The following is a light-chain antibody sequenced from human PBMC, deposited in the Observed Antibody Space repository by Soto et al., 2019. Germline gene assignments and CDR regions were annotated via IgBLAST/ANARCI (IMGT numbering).Light chain of an antibody. CDR3: QQTHSVPNT. J-gene: IGKJ4*01. CDR2: AAS. Sequence: DIQMTQSPSSLSASVGDRVTITCRASQNIINHLSWFQQRPGKAPKLRIYAASTLQSGVPSRFSGRGSGTDFTLDISTLQPEDFAAYFCQQTHSVPNTFGGGSKVEI. V-gene: IGKV1-39*01. CDR1: QNIINH.